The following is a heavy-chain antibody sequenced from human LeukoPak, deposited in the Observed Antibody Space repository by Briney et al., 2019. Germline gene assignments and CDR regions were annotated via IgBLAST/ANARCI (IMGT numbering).Heavy chain of an antibody. CDR2: ISAYNGNT. J-gene: IGHJ4*02. Sequence: ASVKVSCKASGYSFTSNGISWVRQAAGQGLEWMGWISAYNGNTNYAQKLQGRVTMTTDTSTSTAYMELRSLRSDDTAVYYCARVQWFFLDYWGQGTLVTVSS. CDR3: ARVQWFFLDY. CDR1: GYSFTSNG. V-gene: IGHV1-18*01. D-gene: IGHD3-22*01.